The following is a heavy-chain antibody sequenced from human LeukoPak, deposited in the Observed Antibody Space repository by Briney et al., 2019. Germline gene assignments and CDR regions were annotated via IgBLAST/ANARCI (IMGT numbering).Heavy chain of an antibody. CDR1: GGSMRSNY. Sequence: PSETLSLTCTVSGGSMRSNYWSLTRQPPGKGLEWIGNIYYSGSTNYNPSLKSRVTISVDTSKNQFSLKLSSVTAADTAVYYCATVVRFGELDVYWGQGTLVTVSS. J-gene: IGHJ4*02. CDR2: IYYSGST. V-gene: IGHV4-59*12. CDR3: ATVVRFGELDVY. D-gene: IGHD3-10*01.